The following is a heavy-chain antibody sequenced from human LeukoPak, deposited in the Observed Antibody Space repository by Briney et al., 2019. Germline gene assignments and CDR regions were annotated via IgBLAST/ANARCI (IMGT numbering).Heavy chain of an antibody. V-gene: IGHV4-4*07. CDR2: VFNNEST. J-gene: IGHJ4*02. Sequence: TLSLTCTVSGGSISSYYWSWIRQPAGKGLEWIGRVFNNESTNYNPSLKSRVTMSVDTSKNQLSLKLSSVTAADTAVYYCVRLNGGYYEAIFDYWGQGTLVTVSS. CDR1: GGSISSYY. D-gene: IGHD3-22*01. CDR3: VRLNGGYYEAIFDY.